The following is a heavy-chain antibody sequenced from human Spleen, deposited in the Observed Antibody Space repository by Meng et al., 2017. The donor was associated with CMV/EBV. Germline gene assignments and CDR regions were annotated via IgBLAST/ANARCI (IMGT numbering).Heavy chain of an antibody. D-gene: IGHD2-2*02. V-gene: IGHV3-23*01. CDR1: GFTFSSYA. Sequence: GGSLRLSCAASGFTFSSYAMSWVRQAPGKGLEWVSVISSGGGSTYYADSVKGRFTISRDNSKNTLYLQMNSLRAEDTAVYYCAKDKHCSSTSCYTRGYGMDVWGQGTTVTVSS. CDR2: ISSGGGST. CDR3: AKDKHCSSTSCYTRGYGMDV. J-gene: IGHJ6*02.